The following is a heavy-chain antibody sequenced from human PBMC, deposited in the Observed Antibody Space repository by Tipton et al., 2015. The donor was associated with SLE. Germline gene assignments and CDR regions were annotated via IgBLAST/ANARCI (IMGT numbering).Heavy chain of an antibody. D-gene: IGHD1-14*01. Sequence: TLSLTCTVSGGSISSYYWSWIRQPPGKGLEWIGYIYYSGNTNYNPSLKSRVTISVDTSKNLLSLKLSSVTAADTAVYYCARLPGSNFYYYYMDVWGKGTTVTVSS. CDR2: IYYSGNT. CDR3: ARLPGSNFYYYYMDV. J-gene: IGHJ6*03. V-gene: IGHV4-59*01. CDR1: GGSISSYY.